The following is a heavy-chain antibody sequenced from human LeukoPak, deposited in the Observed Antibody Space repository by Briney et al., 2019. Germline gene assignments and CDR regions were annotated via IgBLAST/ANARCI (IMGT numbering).Heavy chain of an antibody. CDR1: GYTFTGYY. Sequence: ASVKVSCKASGYTFTGYYMHWVRQAPGQGLEWMGWINPNSGGTNYAQKFQGRVTMTRDTSISTAYMELSRLRSDDTAVYYCARAEELERCFDYWGQGTLVTVSS. V-gene: IGHV1-2*02. D-gene: IGHD1-1*01. J-gene: IGHJ4*02. CDR2: INPNSGGT. CDR3: ARAEELERCFDY.